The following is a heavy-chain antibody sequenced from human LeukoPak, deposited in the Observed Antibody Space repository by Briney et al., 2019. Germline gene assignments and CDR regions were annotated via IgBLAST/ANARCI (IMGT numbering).Heavy chain of an antibody. CDR1: GGSFSGYY. D-gene: IGHD6-6*01. Sequence: PSETLSLTCAVYGGSFSGYYWSWIRQPPGKGLEWIGEINHSGSTNYNPSLKSRVTISVDTSKNQFSLQLSSVTAADTAVYYCARGLEQLVRNYYYYMDVWGKGTTVTVSS. CDR3: ARGLEQLVRNYYYYMDV. CDR2: INHSGST. J-gene: IGHJ6*03. V-gene: IGHV4-34*01.